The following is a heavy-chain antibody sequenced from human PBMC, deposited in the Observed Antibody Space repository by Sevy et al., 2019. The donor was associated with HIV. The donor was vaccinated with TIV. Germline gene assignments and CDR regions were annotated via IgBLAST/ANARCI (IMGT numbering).Heavy chain of an antibody. CDR3: ARGRGVTYYDFWSGYRDSLNWLDP. J-gene: IGHJ5*02. CDR2: IYHSGST. CDR1: GGSISSGGYS. D-gene: IGHD3-3*01. V-gene: IGHV4-30-2*01. Sequence: SETLSLTCAVSGGSISSGGYSWSWIRQPPGKGLEWIGYIYHSGSTYYNPSLKSRVTISVDRSKNQFSLKLSSVTAADTAVYYCARGRGVTYYDFWSGYRDSLNWLDPRGQGTLVTVSS.